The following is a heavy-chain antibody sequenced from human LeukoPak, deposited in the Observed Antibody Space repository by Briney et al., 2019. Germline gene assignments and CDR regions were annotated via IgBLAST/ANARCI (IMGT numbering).Heavy chain of an antibody. CDR2: IYSRGGT. D-gene: IGHD5/OR15-5a*01. CDR1: GFTMRDND. V-gene: IGHV3-66*01. CDR3: AKRPLSSCN. J-gene: IGHJ4*01. Sequence: GGSLRLSCAVSGFTMRDNDMTWVRQAPGKGLEWVSLIYSRGGTSYADSVKGRFTISKDNSKNTLYLQMNSLRAEDTAVYYCAKRPLSSCNWGLGTLVTVSS.